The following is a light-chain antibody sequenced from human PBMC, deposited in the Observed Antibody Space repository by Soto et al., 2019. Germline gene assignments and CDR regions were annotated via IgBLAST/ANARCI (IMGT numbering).Light chain of an antibody. V-gene: IGKV3-20*01. CDR2: GAS. CDR3: QQYGSSQYT. CDR1: QSVNNNY. J-gene: IGKJ2*01. Sequence: EIVLTQSPGTLSLSPGERATLSCRASQSVNNNYLAWYQQKPGQAPRLLIYGASSRATGIPDRFSGSGSGTDFTLTISRLEPEDLAVYCCQQYGSSQYTFGQGTKLEIK.